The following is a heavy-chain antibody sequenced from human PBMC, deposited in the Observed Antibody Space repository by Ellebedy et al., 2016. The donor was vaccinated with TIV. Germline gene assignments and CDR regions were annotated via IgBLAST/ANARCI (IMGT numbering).Heavy chain of an antibody. CDR3: ARESTNYYDSSGYSFDY. J-gene: IGHJ4*02. V-gene: IGHV1-69*13. CDR2: IIPIFGTA. CDR1: GGTFSSYA. Sequence: SVKVSXXASGGTFSSYAISWVRQAPGQGLEWMGGIIPIFGTANYAQKFQGRVTITADESTSTAYMELSSLRSEDTAVYYCARESTNYYDSSGYSFDYWGQGTLVTVSS. D-gene: IGHD3-22*01.